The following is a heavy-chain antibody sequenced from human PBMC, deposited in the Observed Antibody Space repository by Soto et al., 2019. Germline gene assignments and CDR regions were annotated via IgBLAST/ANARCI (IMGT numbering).Heavy chain of an antibody. CDR3: ARGNLDV. CDR1: AFTLSKFV. V-gene: IGHV3-30-3*01. D-gene: IGHD1-7*01. J-gene: IGHJ6*02. Sequence: GGSLRLSCAASAFTLSKFVLHWVRQAPGRGLEWVAVTSNDGSNTFYADSVKGRFTISRDNSKNTVYLQMNSLRTEDTAVYYCARGNLDVWGQGTTVTSP. CDR2: TSNDGSNT.